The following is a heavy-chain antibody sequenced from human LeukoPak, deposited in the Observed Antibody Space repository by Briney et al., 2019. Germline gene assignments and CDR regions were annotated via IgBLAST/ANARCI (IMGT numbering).Heavy chain of an antibody. Sequence: GGSLRLSCVASGFPFSSYWMTWVRQAPGKGLEWVANIKQDGSKKSYVDSVKGRFTIPRDNAKNSLYLQMNSLRAEDTAIYYCTRVGYIDEGIDYWGQGTLVTVSS. CDR2: IKQDGSKK. J-gene: IGHJ4*02. V-gene: IGHV3-7*04. CDR1: GFPFSSYW. D-gene: IGHD5-24*01. CDR3: TRVGYIDEGIDY.